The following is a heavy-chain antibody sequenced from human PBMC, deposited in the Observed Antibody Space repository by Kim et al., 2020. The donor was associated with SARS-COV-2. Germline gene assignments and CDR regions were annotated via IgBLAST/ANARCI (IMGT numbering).Heavy chain of an antibody. V-gene: IGHV3-23*03. CDR3: AKGHGYSGFGHYYYGMDV. CDR2: IYSGGSST. CDR1: GFTFSSYA. J-gene: IGHJ6*02. D-gene: IGHD5-12*01. Sequence: GGSLRLSCAASGFTFSSYAMSWVRQAPGKGLEWVSVIYSGGSSTYYADSVKGRFTISRDHSKNTLYLQMNSLRAEDTAVYYCAKGHGYSGFGHYYYGMDVWGQGTTVTVSS.